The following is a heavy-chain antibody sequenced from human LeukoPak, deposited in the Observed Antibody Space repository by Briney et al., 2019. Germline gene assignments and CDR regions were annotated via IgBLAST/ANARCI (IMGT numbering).Heavy chain of an antibody. CDR2: ISGST. V-gene: IGHV3-23*01. J-gene: IGHJ4*02. Sequence: QPGGSLRLSCAASGFTFSSYAMSGVRQAPGKGLEWVSGISGSTYYAESVKGRFTISRDTSKNTLFLQMNSLRAEDTAVYFCAKAGYGGYLGGYFDYWGQGTLVTVSS. CDR3: AKAGYGGYLGGYFDY. D-gene: IGHD5-12*01. CDR1: GFTFSSYA.